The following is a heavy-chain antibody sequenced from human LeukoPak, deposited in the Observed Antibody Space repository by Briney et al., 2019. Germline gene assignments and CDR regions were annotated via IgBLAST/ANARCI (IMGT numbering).Heavy chain of an antibody. CDR2: IYTTEQT. CDR1: GFTFSSSA. D-gene: IGHD4-17*01. CDR3: ANTYGS. J-gene: IGHJ4*02. V-gene: IGHV3-23*05. Sequence: GGSLRLSCAASGFTFSSSAMSWVRQTPGKGLEWVSVIYTTEQTYYADSVKGRFTISRDNSKNTLYLQMNSLGAEDTAVYYCANTYGSWGQGTLVTVSS.